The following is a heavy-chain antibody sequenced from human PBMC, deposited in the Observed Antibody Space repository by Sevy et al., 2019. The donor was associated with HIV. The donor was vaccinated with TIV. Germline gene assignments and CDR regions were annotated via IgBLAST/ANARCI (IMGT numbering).Heavy chain of an antibody. Sequence: SVKVSCKASGYTFTSYGISWVRQAPGQGLEWMGWISAYNGNTNYAQKLQGRVTMTTDTSTSTAYMELRSLRSDDTAVYYCARGSGDTIFGVVIPYYYYYGMDVWGQGTTVTVSS. CDR1: GYTFTSYG. V-gene: IGHV1-18*01. CDR3: ARGSGDTIFGVVIPYYYYYGMDV. CDR2: ISAYNGNT. D-gene: IGHD3-3*01. J-gene: IGHJ6*02.